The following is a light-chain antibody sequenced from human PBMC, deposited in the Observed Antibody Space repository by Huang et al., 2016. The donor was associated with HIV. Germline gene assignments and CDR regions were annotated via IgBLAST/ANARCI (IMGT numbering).Light chain of an antibody. J-gene: IGKJ1*01. Sequence: VLTQSPGSVSVSLGDRVTVSCRASQSVDSGYLAWYQQKAGQSPRLRVYGTSSRASGIPSRFSGSGSGTEFTLTISRLEPEDFGVYYCHQYGSSKATFGQGTKVDI. V-gene: IGKV3-20*01. CDR2: GTS. CDR1: QSVDSGY. CDR3: HQYGSSKAT.